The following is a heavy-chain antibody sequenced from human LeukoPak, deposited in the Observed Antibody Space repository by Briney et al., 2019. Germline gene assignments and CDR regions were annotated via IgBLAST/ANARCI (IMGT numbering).Heavy chain of an antibody. V-gene: IGHV1-18*01. CDR2: ISAYNGNT. Sequence: ASVKVSCKASGYTFTSYGISWVRQAPGQGLECMGWISAYNGNTNYAQKLQGRVTMTTDTSTSTAYMELRSLRSDDTAVYYCARERYSYGAFDYWGQGTLVTVSS. CDR1: GYTFTSYG. J-gene: IGHJ4*02. D-gene: IGHD5-18*01. CDR3: ARERYSYGAFDY.